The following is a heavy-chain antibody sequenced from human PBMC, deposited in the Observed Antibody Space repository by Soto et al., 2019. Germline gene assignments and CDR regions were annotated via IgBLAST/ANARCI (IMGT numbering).Heavy chain of an antibody. D-gene: IGHD5-18*01. CDR1: GYTFTSYD. CDR3: ARMVTYSYGQDAFDI. J-gene: IGHJ3*02. Sequence: ASVKVSCKASGYTFTSYDINWVRQATGQGLEWMGWMNPNSGNTGYAQKFQGRVTMTRNTSISTAYMELSSLRSEDTAVYYCARMVTYSYGQDAFDIWRQGTMVTVSS. CDR2: MNPNSGNT. V-gene: IGHV1-8*01.